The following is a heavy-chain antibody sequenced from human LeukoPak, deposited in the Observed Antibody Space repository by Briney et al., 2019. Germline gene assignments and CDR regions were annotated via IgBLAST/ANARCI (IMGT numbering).Heavy chain of an antibody. CDR2: ISGSGGST. J-gene: IGHJ4*02. Sequence: PGGSLRLSCAASGFTFSSYAMNWVRQAPGKGLEWVSTISGSGGSTYCADSVKGRFTISRDNSKNTLYLQMNSLRAEDTAVYYCASPPASLYASGWFYCDYWGQGTLVTVSS. D-gene: IGHD6-19*01. V-gene: IGHV3-23*01. CDR1: GFTFSSYA. CDR3: ASPPASLYASGWFYCDY.